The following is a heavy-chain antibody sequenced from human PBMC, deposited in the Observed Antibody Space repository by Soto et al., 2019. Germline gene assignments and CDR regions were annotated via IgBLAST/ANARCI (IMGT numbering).Heavy chain of an antibody. D-gene: IGHD6-13*01. J-gene: IGHJ4*02. Sequence: PGGSLRLSCAASGFTFSDYYMSWIRQAPGKGLEWVSYISSSSSYTNYADSVKGRFTISRDNAKNSLYLQMNSLRAEDTAVYYCARDLSSSRQSSTGYDYWGQGTLVTVSS. CDR1: GFTFSDYY. CDR3: ARDLSSSRQSSTGYDY. CDR2: ISSSSSYT. V-gene: IGHV3-11*05.